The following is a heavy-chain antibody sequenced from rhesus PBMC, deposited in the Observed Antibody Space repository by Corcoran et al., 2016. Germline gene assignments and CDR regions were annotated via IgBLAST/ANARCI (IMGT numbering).Heavy chain of an antibody. CDR3: ARRPNSGDWSLDY. D-gene: IGHD6-37*01. J-gene: IGHJ4*01. V-gene: IGHV4-160*01. Sequence: QVQLQESGPGLVKPSETLSLTCAVSSGSISGYYWSWIRQPPGKGLEWIGRIYGSGGSTDYNPSLKSRVTISTDTSKNQFSLKLSSVTAADTAVYFCARRPNSGDWSLDYWGQGVLVTVSS. CDR2: IYGSGGST. CDR1: SGSISGYY.